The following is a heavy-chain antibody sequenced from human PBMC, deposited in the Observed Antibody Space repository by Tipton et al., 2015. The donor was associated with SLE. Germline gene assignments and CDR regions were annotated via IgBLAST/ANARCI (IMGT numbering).Heavy chain of an antibody. CDR1: GGSISSYY. Sequence: LRLSCTVSGGSISSYYWSWIRQPPGKGLEWIGYIYYSGSTNYNPSLKSRVTITVGTSKAQFSLRLTSVTAADTAVYYCARVKTVAALDYWGQGILVSVSS. CDR2: IYYSGST. J-gene: IGHJ4*02. CDR3: ARVKTVAALDY. V-gene: IGHV4-59*01. D-gene: IGHD2-21*02.